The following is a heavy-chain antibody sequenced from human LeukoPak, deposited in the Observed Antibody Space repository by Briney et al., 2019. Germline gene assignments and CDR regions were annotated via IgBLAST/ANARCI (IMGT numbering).Heavy chain of an antibody. CDR1: GGSISSSSYY. J-gene: IGHJ4*02. Sequence: PSETLSLTCTVSGGSISSSSYYWGWIRQPPGKGLEWIGSIYYSGSTYYNPSLKSRVTISVDTSKNQFSLKLSSVTAADTAVYYCARRTCYYDSSAYYFDYWGQGTLVTVSS. CDR3: ARRTCYYDSSAYYFDY. CDR2: IYYSGST. V-gene: IGHV4-39*01. D-gene: IGHD3-22*01.